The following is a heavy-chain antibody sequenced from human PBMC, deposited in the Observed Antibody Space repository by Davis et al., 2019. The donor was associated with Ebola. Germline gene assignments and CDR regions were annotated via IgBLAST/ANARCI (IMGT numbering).Heavy chain of an antibody. J-gene: IGHJ1*01. CDR2: IKQDGSET. Sequence: PGGSLRLSCATSGFNFNSYWMSWVRQAPGKGLEWVANIKQDGSETYYLDSVKGRFTTSRDNAKRSLFLHMTGLRAEDTALYYCARDPGVGTASSGTSFWGQGTLVTVSS. CDR3: ARDPGVGTASSGTSF. V-gene: IGHV3-7*01. CDR1: GFNFNSYW. D-gene: IGHD3-22*01.